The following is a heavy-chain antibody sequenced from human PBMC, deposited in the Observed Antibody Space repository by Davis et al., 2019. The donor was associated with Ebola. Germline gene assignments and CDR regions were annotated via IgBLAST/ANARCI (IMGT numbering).Heavy chain of an antibody. D-gene: IGHD3-3*01. CDR1: GYTFTGYY. Sequence: ASVKVSCKASGYTFTGYYMHWVRQAPGQGLEWMGWINPNSGGTNYAQKFQGWVSVTRDTSISTAYMELSRLRSDDTAVYYCARGGSLEWTLYYYYYMDVWGKGTTVTVSS. CDR2: INPNSGGT. V-gene: IGHV1-2*04. J-gene: IGHJ6*03. CDR3: ARGGSLEWTLYYYYYMDV.